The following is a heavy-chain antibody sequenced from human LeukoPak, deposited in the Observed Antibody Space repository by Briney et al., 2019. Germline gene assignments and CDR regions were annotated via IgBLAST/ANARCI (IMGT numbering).Heavy chain of an antibody. V-gene: IGHV1-69*05. CDR2: IIAIFGTA. J-gene: IGHJ4*02. D-gene: IGHD3-22*01. CDR3: ARGMRGSGYYHDY. CDR1: GGTFSSYA. Sequence: SVKVSCKASGGTFSSYAISWVRQAPGQGLEWMGRIIAIFGTANYAQKFQGRVTITTDESTSTAYMELSSLRSEDTAVYYCARGMRGSGYYHDYWGQGTLVTVSS.